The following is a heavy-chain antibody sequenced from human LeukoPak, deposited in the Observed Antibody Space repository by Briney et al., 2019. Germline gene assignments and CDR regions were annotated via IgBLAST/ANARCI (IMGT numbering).Heavy chain of an antibody. CDR2: IRYDGTKS. CDR3: AKQAYGGSAYFDS. CDR1: GFFFNSYG. V-gene: IGHV3-30*02. D-gene: IGHD4-17*01. J-gene: IGHJ4*02. Sequence: PGGSLRLSCGVSGFFFNSYGMHWVRQPPAKGLERVSFIRYDGTKSYYAVSVKGQFSISRDDSQSTLYLETNSLGGDRAALYYCAKQAYGGSAYFDSWGQGTLVTVSS.